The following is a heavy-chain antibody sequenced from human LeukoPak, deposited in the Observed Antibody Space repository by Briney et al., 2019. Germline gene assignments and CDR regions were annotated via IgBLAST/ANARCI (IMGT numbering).Heavy chain of an antibody. D-gene: IGHD3-22*01. V-gene: IGHV1-46*01. CDR3: ARDRDDSSGYYYAVYFDY. CDR2: INPSGGST. CDR1: RYTFTSYY. J-gene: IGHJ4*02. Sequence: ASVKVSCKASRYTFTSYYMHWVRQAPGQGLEWMGIINPSGGSTNYAQKFQGRVTMTRDTSTSTVYMELSSLRSEDTAVYYCARDRDDSSGYYYAVYFDYWGQGTLVTVSS.